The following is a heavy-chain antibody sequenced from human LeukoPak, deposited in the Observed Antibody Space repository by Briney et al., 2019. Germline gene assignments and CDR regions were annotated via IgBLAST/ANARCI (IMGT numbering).Heavy chain of an antibody. V-gene: IGHV3-15*01. CDR1: GFTFSDAW. CDR3: TTDASYYYGSGTKTDAFEL. Sequence: KPGGSLRLSCAASGFTFSDAWMYWVRQAPGRGLEWVGRIKSKIDGGTTDYAAPVKGRFTISRDDSKDTLYLQMNSLKTEDTAVYYCTTDASYYYGSGTKTDAFELWGQGTMVTVSS. J-gene: IGHJ3*01. D-gene: IGHD3-10*01. CDR2: IKSKIDGGTT.